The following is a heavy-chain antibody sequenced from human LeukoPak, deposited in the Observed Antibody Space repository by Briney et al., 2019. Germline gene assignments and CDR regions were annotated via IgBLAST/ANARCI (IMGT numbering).Heavy chain of an antibody. V-gene: IGHV3-9*01. J-gene: IGHJ4*02. CDR2: ISWNSGSI. D-gene: IGHD1-26*01. CDR3: AKGSSMGATRDYFDY. Sequence: GGSLRLSCAASGFTFDDYAMHWVRQAPGKGLEWVSGISWNSGSIGYADSVKGRFTISRDNAKNSLYLQMNSLRAEDTALYYCAKGSSMGATRDYFDYWGQGTLVTVSS. CDR1: GFTFDDYA.